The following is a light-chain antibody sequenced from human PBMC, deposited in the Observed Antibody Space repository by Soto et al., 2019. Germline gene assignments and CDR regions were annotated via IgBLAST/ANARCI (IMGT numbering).Light chain of an antibody. CDR1: QSVLYSSNNKNY. CDR3: QQYYRTPRT. Sequence: DIVMTQSPDSLAVSLGERATINCKSSQSVLYSSNNKNYLAWYQQKPGQPPKLLLYWASTRESGVPDRVSGSGSGSNFSLPISILLAEDVAVYYGQQYYRTPRTFGQGTKVESK. V-gene: IGKV4-1*01. CDR2: WAS. J-gene: IGKJ1*01.